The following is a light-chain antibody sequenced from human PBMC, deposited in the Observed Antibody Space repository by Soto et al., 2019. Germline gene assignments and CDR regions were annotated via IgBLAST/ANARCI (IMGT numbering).Light chain of an antibody. CDR1: NIGSKN. CDR3: QVWDSSTAV. J-gene: IGLJ3*02. V-gene: IGLV3-9*01. CDR2: RDS. Sequence: SYELTQPLSVSVALGQTARITWVGNNIGSKNVYWYQQKPGQAPVLVISRDSNRPSGIPERFSGSNSGNPATLTISRAQAGDEADYYCQVWDSSTAVFGGGTKLTVL.